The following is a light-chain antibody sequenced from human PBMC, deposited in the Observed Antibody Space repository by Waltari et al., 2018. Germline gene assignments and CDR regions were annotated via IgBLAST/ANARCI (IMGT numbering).Light chain of an antibody. CDR3: SSYSTSSSLIL. CDR2: DVN. CDR1: SSDVGGHDY. V-gene: IGLV2-14*03. J-gene: IGLJ2*01. Sequence: QSALSQPASVSGSPGQSITISCTGASSDVGGHDYVSWYQQHPGKDPKLIIRDVNNRPSGVSNRFSGSKSGNTASLTISGLQAEDEADYYCSSYSTSSSLILFGEGTKVTVL.